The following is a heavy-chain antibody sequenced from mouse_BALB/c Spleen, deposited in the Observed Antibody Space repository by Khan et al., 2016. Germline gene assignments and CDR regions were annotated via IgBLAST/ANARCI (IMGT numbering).Heavy chain of an antibody. CDR1: GYAFSSYW. V-gene: IGHV1-80*01. CDR3: ARRCGDY. J-gene: IGHJ2*01. Sequence: QVQLQQSGAELVRPGSSVKISYKASGYAFSSYWMNWVKQRPGQGLEWIGQIYPGDGATNYNGKFMGKATLTADKSSSTAYMQLSSLSSGDSAVYFCARRCGDYWGQGTTLTVSS. CDR2: IYPGDGAT.